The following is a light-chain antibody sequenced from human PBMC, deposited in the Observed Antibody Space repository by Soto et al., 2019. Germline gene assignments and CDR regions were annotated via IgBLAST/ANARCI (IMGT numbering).Light chain of an antibody. CDR2: DAS. CDR3: QQRSKWPQT. CDR1: QSFSSY. J-gene: IGKJ1*01. V-gene: IGKV3-11*01. Sequence: EIVLTQSPATLSLSPGERATLSCRASQSFSSYLAWYQQKPGQAPRLLIYDASNRATGIPARFSGSGSGTDFPLTISSLEPEDFAVYYCQQRSKWPQTFGQGTKVEIK.